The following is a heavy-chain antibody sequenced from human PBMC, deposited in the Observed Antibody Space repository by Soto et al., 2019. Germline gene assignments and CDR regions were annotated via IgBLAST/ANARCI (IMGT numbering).Heavy chain of an antibody. CDR2: INGDGSST. CDR3: ARAQLLPDDAFDA. CDR1: VFTFRNFC. Sequence: GTLRLSCAASVFTFRNFCMHWVRQAPGKGPVWVSRINGDGSSTSHADSVKGRFTISRDNAENTLFLQMSGLRAEDTAVYYCARAQLLPDDAFDAWGRGTVVTVSS. J-gene: IGHJ3*01. V-gene: IGHV3-74*01. D-gene: IGHD2-2*01.